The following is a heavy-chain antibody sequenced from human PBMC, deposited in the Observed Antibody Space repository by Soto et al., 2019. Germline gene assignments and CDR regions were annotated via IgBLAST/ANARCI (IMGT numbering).Heavy chain of an antibody. V-gene: IGHV3-23*04. J-gene: IGHJ4*02. D-gene: IGHD2-8*01. CDR1: RSGFSDYA. Sequence: EVQLVESGGGLVQPGGPLGSSCPAPRSGFSDYAMSWVRQPPGRGLGGVSPIGGSGGSTYSADSGEGRFTISRDNSMNTLYLQMNSLRAEDTALYYCAKDRGGVLAPSYFDYWGQGSLVTVSS. CDR2: IGGSGGST. CDR3: AKDRGGVLAPSYFDY.